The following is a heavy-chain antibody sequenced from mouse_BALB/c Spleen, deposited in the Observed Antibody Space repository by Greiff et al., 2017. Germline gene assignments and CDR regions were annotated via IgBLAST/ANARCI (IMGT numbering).Heavy chain of an antibody. J-gene: IGHJ2*01. Sequence: EVHLVESGPGLVKPSQSLSLTCTVTGYSITSDYAWNWIRQFPGNKLEWMGYISYSGSTSYNPSLKSRISITRDTSKNQFFLQLNSVTTEDTATYYCARTTVVYFDYWGQGTTLTVSS. CDR2: ISYSGST. V-gene: IGHV3-2*02. CDR3: ARTTVVYFDY. D-gene: IGHD1-1*01. CDR1: GYSITSDYA.